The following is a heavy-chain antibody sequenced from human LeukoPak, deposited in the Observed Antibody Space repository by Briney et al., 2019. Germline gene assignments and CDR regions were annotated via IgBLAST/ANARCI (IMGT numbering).Heavy chain of an antibody. V-gene: IGHV3-48*04. D-gene: IGHD3-16*01. Sequence: GGSLRLSCAASGFSFGTYSMNWVRQAPGEGPEWISYSSAGGGTTYYADSVKGRFTISRDYAKNSLYLQMNSLRAEDTAVYCCARMNYVSSGWGAPFDYWGQGTLVTVSS. CDR1: GFSFGTYS. CDR2: SSAGGGTT. CDR3: ARMNYVSSGWGAPFDY. J-gene: IGHJ4*02.